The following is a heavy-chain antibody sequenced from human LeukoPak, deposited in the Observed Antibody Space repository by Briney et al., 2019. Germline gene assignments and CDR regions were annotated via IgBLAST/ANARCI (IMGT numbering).Heavy chain of an antibody. CDR2: IKSKPAGGST. CDR1: GFTFSNAW. CDR3: ARSASGYSLYYFDY. Sequence: GGSLRLSCTASGFTFSNAWMSWVRQAPGKGLEWVGRIKSKPAGGSTDYAAPIKGRFTISRDNSKNTLYLQMNSLRAEDTAVYYCARSASGYSLYYFDYWGQGTLVTVSS. J-gene: IGHJ4*02. V-gene: IGHV3-15*01. D-gene: IGHD3-22*01.